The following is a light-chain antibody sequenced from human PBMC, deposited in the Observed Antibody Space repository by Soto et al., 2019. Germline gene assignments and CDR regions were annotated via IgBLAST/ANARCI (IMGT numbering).Light chain of an antibody. Sequence: QLVLTQPPSVSGAPGQRVSISCTGSGSNIGAGYEVHWYQQLPGTAPKLLITSNNNRPSGVPVRFSGSASDTSASLAITGLQAEDEADYYCQSYDSSLSGSVVFGGGTKVTVL. V-gene: IGLV1-40*01. CDR1: GSNIGAGYE. CDR3: QSYDSSLSGSVV. CDR2: SNN. J-gene: IGLJ2*01.